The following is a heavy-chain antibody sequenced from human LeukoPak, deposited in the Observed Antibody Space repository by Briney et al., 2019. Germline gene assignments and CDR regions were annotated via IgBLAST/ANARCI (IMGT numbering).Heavy chain of an antibody. D-gene: IGHD5-18*01. Sequence: PGGSLRLSCAASGVTFSGYPLSWVRQAPGKGLEWVSAISGSGGSTYYADSVKGRFTISRDNFKNTLYLLMNTLRAGDTAIYYCAKAGQIGYSSGSTSGYYFYMDVWGKGTTVTVSS. V-gene: IGHV3-23*01. CDR1: GVTFSGYP. CDR2: ISGSGGST. CDR3: AKAGQIGYSSGSTSGYYFYMDV. J-gene: IGHJ6*03.